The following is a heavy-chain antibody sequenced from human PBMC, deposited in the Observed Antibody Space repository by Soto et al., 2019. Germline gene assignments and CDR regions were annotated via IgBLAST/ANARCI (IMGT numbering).Heavy chain of an antibody. CDR2: TAYNGKT. J-gene: IGHJ5*02. D-gene: IGHD6-19*01. CDR3: AIDMHAGCTHYFDP. Sequence: PGKGLAWIAYTAYNGKTNYNTPLKSLVTISMATSKNQWSLKLTSMPAADTAVYYCAIDMHAGCTHYFDPGGQGTLVTVSS. V-gene: IGHV4-59*03.